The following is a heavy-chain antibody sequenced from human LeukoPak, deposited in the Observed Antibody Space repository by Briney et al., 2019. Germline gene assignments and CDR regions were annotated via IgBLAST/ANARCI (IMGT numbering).Heavy chain of an antibody. J-gene: IGHJ3*02. CDR2: ISGSGGST. D-gene: IGHD3-22*01. CDR3: AKPYYYDSSGYYYVGNDAFDI. CDR1: GFTFSSYA. V-gene: IGHV3-23*01. Sequence: PGGALRLSCAASGFTFSSYAMIWVRQAPGKGLEWVSAISGSGGSTYYADSLKGRFTISRDNSRNTLYLHMNSLRAEHPAVYYCAKPYYYDSSGYYYVGNDAFDIWGQGTMVTVSS.